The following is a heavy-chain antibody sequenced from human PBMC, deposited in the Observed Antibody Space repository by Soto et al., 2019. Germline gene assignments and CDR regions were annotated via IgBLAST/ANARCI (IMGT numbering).Heavy chain of an antibody. CDR2: IYYSGST. J-gene: IGHJ4*02. V-gene: IGHV4-39*01. Sequence: SETLSLTCTVSGGSISSSSYYWGWIRQPPGKGLEWIGSIYYSGSTYYNPSLKSRVTISVDTSKNQFSLKLSSVTAADTAVYYSARHLNPGYSYVFDYWGQGTLVTVSS. CDR1: GGSISSSSYY. D-gene: IGHD5-18*01. CDR3: ARHLNPGYSYVFDY.